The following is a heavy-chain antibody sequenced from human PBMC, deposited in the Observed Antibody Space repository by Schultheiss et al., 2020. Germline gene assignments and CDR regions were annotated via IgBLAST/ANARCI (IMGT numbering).Heavy chain of an antibody. CDR3: AKDGRGYCSGGSCYTFDY. V-gene: IGHV3-9*01. CDR1: GFTFDDYG. J-gene: IGHJ4*02. D-gene: IGHD2-15*01. CDR2: ISWNSGSI. Sequence: GGSLRLSCAASGFTFDDYGMHWVRQAPGKGLEWVSGISWNSGSIGYADSVKGRFTISRDNAKNSLYLQMNSLRAEDTAVYYCAKDGRGYCSGGSCYTFDYWGQGTLVTVSS.